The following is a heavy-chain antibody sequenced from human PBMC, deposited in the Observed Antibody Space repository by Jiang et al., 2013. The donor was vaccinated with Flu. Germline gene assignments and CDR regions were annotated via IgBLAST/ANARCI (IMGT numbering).Heavy chain of an antibody. Sequence: SGAEVKKPGSSVKVSCKVSGSTFNSHIFSWVRQAPGQGLEWMGRIVPFLGVTHYIQKFQGRLTISADKSTNTAYMELSSLRPEDTAVYFCARHTVETDGKRVFQYFAMDVWGQGTTVTVSS. CDR3: ARHTVETDGKRVFQYFAMDV. CDR2: IVPFLGVT. CDR1: GSTFNSHI. D-gene: IGHD5-24*01. J-gene: IGHJ6*02. V-gene: IGHV1-69*04.